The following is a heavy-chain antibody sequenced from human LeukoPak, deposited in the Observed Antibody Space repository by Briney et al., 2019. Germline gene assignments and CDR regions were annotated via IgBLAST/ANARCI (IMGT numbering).Heavy chain of an antibody. Sequence: ASVKVSCKASGYTFTGYYLHWVRLAPGQGLDWMGWINPKSGDANYAQKFQGRVTMTRDTSISTAYMELSSLRSEDTAVYYCARGRTMVRGVIIAYWGQGTLVTVSS. CDR1: GYTFTGYY. CDR3: ARGRTMVRGVIIAY. D-gene: IGHD3-10*01. J-gene: IGHJ4*02. V-gene: IGHV1-2*02. CDR2: INPKSGDA.